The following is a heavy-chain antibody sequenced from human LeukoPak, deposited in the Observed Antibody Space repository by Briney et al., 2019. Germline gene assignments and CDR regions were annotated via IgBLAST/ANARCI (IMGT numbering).Heavy chain of an antibody. CDR2: IYPADSDT. D-gene: IGHD6-19*01. Sequence: GESLKISCKGSGYSFTNYWIGWVRQMPGKGLEWMGIIYPADSDTRYSPSFQGQVTISADKSFSTAYLQWSSLKASDTAMYYCARRGIAVAGTPAEYFHHWGQGTLVIVSS. J-gene: IGHJ1*01. CDR1: GYSFTNYW. V-gene: IGHV5-51*01. CDR3: ARRGIAVAGTPAEYFHH.